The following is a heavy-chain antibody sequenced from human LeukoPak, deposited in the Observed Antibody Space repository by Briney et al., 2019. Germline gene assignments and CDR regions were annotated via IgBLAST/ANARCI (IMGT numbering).Heavy chain of an antibody. J-gene: IGHJ6*02. CDR3: ARSPRSEYFYGSGSLLYGMDV. Sequence: PSETLSLTCAVYGGSFSVYYWSWIRQPPGKGLEWIGEINHSVSTSYSPSLKSRVTISVDTSKNQVSLSLSSLTAADTAVYYRARSPRSEYFYGSGSLLYGMDVWGQGTTVTVSS. D-gene: IGHD3-10*01. V-gene: IGHV4-34*01. CDR2: INHSVST. CDR1: GGSFSVYY.